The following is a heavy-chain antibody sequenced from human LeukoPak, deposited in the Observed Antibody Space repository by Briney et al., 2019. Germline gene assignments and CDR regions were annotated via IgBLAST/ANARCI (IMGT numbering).Heavy chain of an antibody. Sequence: ASVKVSCKASGGTFSSYSISWVRHAPGQGLEWMGRIIPIFSTTNYAQKFQGRVTVTADESATTAYMELSSLRSEDTAVYYCARVHYYGSGIERTNYGMDVWGQGTTVTVSS. J-gene: IGHJ6*02. V-gene: IGHV1-69*13. CDR1: GGTFSSYS. D-gene: IGHD3-10*01. CDR2: IIPIFSTT. CDR3: ARVHYYGSGIERTNYGMDV.